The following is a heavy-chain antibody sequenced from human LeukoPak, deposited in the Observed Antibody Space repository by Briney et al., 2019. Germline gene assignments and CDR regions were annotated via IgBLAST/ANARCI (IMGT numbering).Heavy chain of an antibody. Sequence: GGSLRLSCAASGFTFSSHWMHWVRQAPGKGLVWVSRINGDGSSTSYADSVKGRFTISRDNAKNTLYLQMNSLRAEDTAVYYCARAPPCTNGVCYDYWGQGTLVTVSS. V-gene: IGHV3-74*01. CDR1: GFTFSSHW. J-gene: IGHJ4*02. CDR3: ARAPPCTNGVCYDY. CDR2: INGDGSST. D-gene: IGHD2-8*01.